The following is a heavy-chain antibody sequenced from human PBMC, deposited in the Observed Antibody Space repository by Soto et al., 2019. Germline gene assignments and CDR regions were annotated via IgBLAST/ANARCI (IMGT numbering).Heavy chain of an antibody. Sequence: LSLSCTVSGGSISSYYWRWIRQPPGKGLEWIGYIYYSGSTNYNPSLKSRVTISVDTSKNQFSLKLSSVTAADTAVYYCARDTHGDHDNWFDPWGQGTLVTVSS. J-gene: IGHJ5*02. V-gene: IGHV4-59*01. CDR2: IYYSGST. CDR3: ARDTHGDHDNWFDP. CDR1: GGSISSYY. D-gene: IGHD4-17*01.